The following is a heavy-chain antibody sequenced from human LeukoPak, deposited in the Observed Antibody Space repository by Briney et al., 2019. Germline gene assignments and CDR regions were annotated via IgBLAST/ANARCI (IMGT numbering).Heavy chain of an antibody. J-gene: IGHJ5*02. CDR3: ARSPPGYCSSTSCYYWFDP. CDR2: INPSGGST. Sequence: GASVKVSCKASGYTFTSYYMHWERQAPGQGLEWMGIINPSGGSTSYAQKFQGRVTMTRDTSTSTVYMELSSLRSEDTAVYYCARSPPGYCSSTSCYYWFDPWGQGTLVTVSS. V-gene: IGHV1-46*01. D-gene: IGHD2-2*01. CDR1: GYTFTSYY.